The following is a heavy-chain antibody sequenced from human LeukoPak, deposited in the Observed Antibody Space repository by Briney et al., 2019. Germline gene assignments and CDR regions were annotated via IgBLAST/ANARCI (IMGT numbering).Heavy chain of an antibody. CDR1: GFYFDYYA. Sequence: GGSLRVSCAAYGFYFDYYAMSWVRQPPGQGLEWVSTISGSAITTFYADAVKGRFTISRDNSQNTLFLQMNSLRADDTAVYHCARTTRILGASLVDYWGQGIQVTVSS. D-gene: IGHD1-26*01. J-gene: IGHJ4*02. CDR3: ARTTRILGASLVDY. CDR2: ISGSAITT. V-gene: IGHV3-23*01.